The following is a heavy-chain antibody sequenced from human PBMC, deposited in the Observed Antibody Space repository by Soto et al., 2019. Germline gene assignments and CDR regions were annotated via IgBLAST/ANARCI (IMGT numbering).Heavy chain of an antibody. CDR3: AREVNNYYGMEV. V-gene: IGHV4-30-4*01. CDR2: ISYSGST. CDR1: VASISSDYYY. J-gene: IGHJ6*02. Sequence: PSETLSLTCSISVASISSDYYYLSWFRHPPGKGLEWIGYISYSGSTYYNPSLKSRITISVDKSKTQFSLILSSVTAADTAVFYCAREVNNYYGMEVWGQGTMVTGSS.